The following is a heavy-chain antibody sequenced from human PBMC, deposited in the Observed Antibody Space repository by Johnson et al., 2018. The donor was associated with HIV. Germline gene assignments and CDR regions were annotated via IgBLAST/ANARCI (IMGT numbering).Heavy chain of an antibody. CDR2: ISYDGSNK. CDR1: GFTFCSYG. J-gene: IGHJ3*02. CDR3: ARFDEGWTAFDI. D-gene: IGHD2-15*01. V-gene: IGHV3-30*19. Sequence: QVQPVESGGGVRQPGTSLRLSCAASGFTFCSYGMHWVRQAPGKGLEWVAVISYDGSNKYYADSVKGRFTISRDNSKNTRYLQMNSLGAEDTAGYYCARFDEGWTAFDIWGQGTMVTVSS.